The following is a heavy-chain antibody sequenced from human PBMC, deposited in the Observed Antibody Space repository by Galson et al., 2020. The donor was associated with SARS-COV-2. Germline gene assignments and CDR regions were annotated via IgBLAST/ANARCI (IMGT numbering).Heavy chain of an antibody. D-gene: IGHD2-8*01. V-gene: IGHV4-39*07. CDR1: GDSISSGTYY. CDR2: IYSSAYT. Sequence: ASETLSLTCAASGDSISSGTYYWGWIRQPPGKGLEWIGTIYSSAYTYYNPSLKNRVAMSLSTSKNQFSLNLSFVTAADTAVYFCARVHYNLMDNWFDPWGPGILVIVSS. J-gene: IGHJ5*02. CDR3: ARVHYNLMDNWFDP.